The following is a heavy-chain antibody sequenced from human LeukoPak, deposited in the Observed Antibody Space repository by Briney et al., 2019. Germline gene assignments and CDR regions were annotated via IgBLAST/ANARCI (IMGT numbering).Heavy chain of an antibody. CDR2: NYHSGNN. D-gene: IGHD3-10*01. Sequence: PSETLSLTCTVSGDFVSSGSYYWGWLRQPPGKGLEWIGYNYHSGNNNYNPSLESRVTISVDTSKNQFSLTLTSVTAADTAVYYCARDRGYYGSKSYSQGSYFDYWGRGSLVTVSS. J-gene: IGHJ4*02. V-gene: IGHV4-61*01. CDR1: GDFVSSGSYY. CDR3: ARDRGYYGSKSYSQGSYFDY.